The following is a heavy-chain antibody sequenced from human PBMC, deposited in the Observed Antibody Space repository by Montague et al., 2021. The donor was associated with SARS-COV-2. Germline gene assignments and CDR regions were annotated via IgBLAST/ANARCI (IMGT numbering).Heavy chain of an antibody. V-gene: IGHV2-70*01. CDR2: IDWDDDK. D-gene: IGHD3-9*01. CDR3: ARIRDYDILTGSYSGFDY. CDR1: GFSLSTSGMC. Sequence: PALVKPTQTLTLTCTFSGFSLSTSGMCVNWIRQPPGKALEWLALIDWDDDKYYSTSLKTRLTISKDTSKNQVVLTMTNMDPVDTATYYCARIRDYDILTGSYSGFDYWGQGTLVTVSS. J-gene: IGHJ4*02.